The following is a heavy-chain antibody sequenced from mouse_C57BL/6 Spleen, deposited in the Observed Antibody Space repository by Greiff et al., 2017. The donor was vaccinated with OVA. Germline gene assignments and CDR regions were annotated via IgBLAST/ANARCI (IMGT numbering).Heavy chain of an antibody. J-gene: IGHJ4*01. CDR1: GYTFTSYW. CDR2: IDPSDSYT. Sequence: QVQLQQPGAELVKPGASVKLSCKASGYTFTSYWMQWVKQRPGQGLEWIGEIDPSDSYTNYNQKFKGKATLTVDTSSSTAYMQLSSLTSEDSAVYYCASSAYYSNYDYAMDYWGQGTSVTVSS. V-gene: IGHV1-50*01. D-gene: IGHD2-5*01. CDR3: ASSAYYSNYDYAMDY.